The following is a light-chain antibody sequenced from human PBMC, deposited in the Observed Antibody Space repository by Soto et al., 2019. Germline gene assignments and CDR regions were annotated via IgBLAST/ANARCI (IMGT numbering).Light chain of an antibody. CDR1: QSVSSY. J-gene: IGKJ4*01. Sequence: EIVLTQSLATLSLSPGERATLSCRASQSVSSYLARYQQKPGQAPKVLIYRASSRATGIPDRFSGSGSGTDFTLTISRLEPEDFAVYYCQQYGSSPLTFGGGTKVDIK. CDR3: QQYGSSPLT. V-gene: IGKV3-20*01. CDR2: RAS.